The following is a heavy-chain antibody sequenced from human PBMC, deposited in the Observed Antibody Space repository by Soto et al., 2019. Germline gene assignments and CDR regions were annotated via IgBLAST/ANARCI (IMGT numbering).Heavy chain of an antibody. Sequence: PGGALRLCFVASGVTFSAYGIHWVRQAPGKGLEWVGVISSDGETTYYADSVKGRFTISRDNWKNTLYLQMDSLRPEDTAVYYCAKEIQVAGDLDYWGHGTLVTVSS. CDR3: AKEIQVAGDLDY. CDR2: ISSDGETT. CDR1: GVTFSAYG. J-gene: IGHJ4*01. V-gene: IGHV3-30*18. D-gene: IGHD6-19*01.